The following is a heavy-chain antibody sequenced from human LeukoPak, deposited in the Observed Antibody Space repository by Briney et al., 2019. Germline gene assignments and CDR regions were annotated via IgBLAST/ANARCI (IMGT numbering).Heavy chain of an antibody. J-gene: IGHJ4*02. Sequence: SGGSLRLSCAASGFTFSSYAMHWVRQAPGKGLEYVSAISNNGGTTYYVNSVRGRFTISRDNSKNTLYLQMGSLRAEDKAVYYCARVNGSGSYYDYWGQGTLVTVSS. CDR1: GFTFSSYA. CDR3: ARVNGSGSYYDY. V-gene: IGHV3-64*01. D-gene: IGHD3-10*01. CDR2: ISNNGGTT.